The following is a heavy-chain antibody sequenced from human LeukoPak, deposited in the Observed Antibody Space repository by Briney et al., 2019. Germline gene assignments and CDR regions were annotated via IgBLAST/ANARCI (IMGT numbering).Heavy chain of an antibody. Sequence: GSLRLSCAASGSTFSRYAMSWVRQPPGKGLTWIGEINHSGSTKYNPSLKSRLTISVDTSKNQFSLKLSSVTAADTAVYYCAGWDTAMSSYWGQGTLVTVSS. D-gene: IGHD5-18*01. CDR2: INHSGST. CDR3: AGWDTAMSSY. CDR1: GSTFSRYA. J-gene: IGHJ4*02. V-gene: IGHV4-34*08.